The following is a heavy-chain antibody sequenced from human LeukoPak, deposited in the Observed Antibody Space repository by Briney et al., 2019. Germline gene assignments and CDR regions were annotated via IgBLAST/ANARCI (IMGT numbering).Heavy chain of an antibody. V-gene: IGHV3-30*18. CDR2: ISYDGSNK. D-gene: IGHD6-19*01. Sequence: GRSLRLSCAASGFTFSSYGMHWVRQAPGKGLEWVAVISYDGSNKYYADSVKGRFTISRDDSENTLYLQMNSLRAEDTAVYYCAKDDASSGLFDYWGQGTLVTVPS. CDR3: AKDDASSGLFDY. J-gene: IGHJ4*02. CDR1: GFTFSSYG.